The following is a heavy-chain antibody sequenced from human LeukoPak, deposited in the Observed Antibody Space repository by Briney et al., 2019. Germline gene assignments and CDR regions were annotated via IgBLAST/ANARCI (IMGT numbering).Heavy chain of an antibody. CDR2: TYYRSKWYN. D-gene: IGHD1-26*01. CDR1: GDSVSSNSAA. V-gene: IGHV6-1*01. J-gene: IGHJ4*02. Sequence: SQTLSLTCAVSGDSVSSNSAAWNWIRQSPSRGLEWLGRTYYRSKWYNDYAVSVKSRITINPDTSKNRFSLQLNSVTPEDTAVYYCARGAGSGSYPRWDFDYWGQGTLVTVSS. CDR3: ARGAGSGSYPRWDFDY.